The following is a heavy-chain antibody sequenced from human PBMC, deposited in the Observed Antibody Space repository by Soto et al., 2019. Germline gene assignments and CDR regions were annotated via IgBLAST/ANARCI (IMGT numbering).Heavy chain of an antibody. V-gene: IGHV3-23*01. CDR3: ARGSSGYNSGPGYFYYGLDV. CDR2: ISGSSFDT. Sequence: EVQLLESGGGLVQPGGSLRLSCAASGFTFSSYAMSWVRQAPGKGLEWVSGISGSSFDTYYADSVKGRFTISRDNAKNTLYLQMNGLRAEDTAIYYCARGSSGYNSGPGYFYYGLDVWGQGTTVTVSS. D-gene: IGHD5-18*01. J-gene: IGHJ6*02. CDR1: GFTFSSYA.